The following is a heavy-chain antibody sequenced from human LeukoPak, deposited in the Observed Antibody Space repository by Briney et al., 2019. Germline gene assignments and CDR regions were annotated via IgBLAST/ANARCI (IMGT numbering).Heavy chain of an antibody. CDR3: ARLLSPGWFDP. V-gene: IGHV4-39*01. Sequence: SETLSLTCTVSGGSISSSASYWAWIRQPPGKGLEWIANVYYNGDTYYKSSLYSRVTISADTSKNQFSLILRSVTAADTAVYYCARLLSPGWFDPWGQGTLVTVSS. CDR1: GGSISSSASY. J-gene: IGHJ5*02. D-gene: IGHD2/OR15-2a*01. CDR2: VYYNGDT.